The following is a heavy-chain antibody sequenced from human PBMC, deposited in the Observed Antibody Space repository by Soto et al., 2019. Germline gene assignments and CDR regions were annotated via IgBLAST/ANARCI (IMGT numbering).Heavy chain of an antibody. CDR1: NGSINSRSSY. D-gene: IGHD4-17*01. CDR2: IYSGGTP. Sequence: QVQLQESGPGLVKPSETLSLTCSVSNGSINSRSSYWGWLRQSPGQGLKWIGNIYSGGTPYYNPSPKVRVTISMASPKHQVALRLNSMPTADAAVYYCGAQDYGAKGYHFEAWGQGTLVTGSS. V-gene: IGHV4-39*01. CDR3: GAQDYGAKGYHFEA. J-gene: IGHJ4*02.